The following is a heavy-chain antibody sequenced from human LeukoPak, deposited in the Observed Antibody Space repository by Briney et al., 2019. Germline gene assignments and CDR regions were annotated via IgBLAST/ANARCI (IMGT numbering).Heavy chain of an antibody. J-gene: IGHJ3*02. CDR2: ISSSSSTI. V-gene: IGHV3-48*01. D-gene: IGHD4-17*01. CDR1: GFTFSSYS. Sequence: GGSRRLSCAASGFTFSSYSMNWVRQAPGKGLEWVSYISSSSSTIYYADSVKGRFTISRDNAKNSLYLQMNSLRAEDTAVYYCARGYGDYTPAAFDIWGQGTMVTVSS. CDR3: ARGYGDYTPAAFDI.